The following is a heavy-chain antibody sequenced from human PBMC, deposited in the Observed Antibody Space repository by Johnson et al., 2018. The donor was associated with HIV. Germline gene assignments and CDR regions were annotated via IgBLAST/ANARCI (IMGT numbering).Heavy chain of an antibody. CDR2: INWNGGRT. CDR1: GFTFDDYG. CDR3: ARVIGLGYYDSTANAFDI. D-gene: IGHD3-22*01. Sequence: EVQLLESGGGVVRPGGSLRLSCAASGFTFDDYGMSWVRQAPGKGLEWVSGINWNGGRTRYADSVKGRFTIARDNAKRSLYMQMNSLRAEDTALYYCARVIGLGYYDSTANAFDIWGQGTMVTVSS. V-gene: IGHV3-20*04. J-gene: IGHJ3*02.